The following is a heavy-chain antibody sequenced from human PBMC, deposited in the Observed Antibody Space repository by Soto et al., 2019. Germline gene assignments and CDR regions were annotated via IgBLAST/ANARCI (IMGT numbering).Heavy chain of an antibody. CDR2: ISAYNGNT. CDR1: GYTFTSYG. Sequence: GASVKVSCKASGYTFTSYGISWVRQAPGQGLEWMGWISAYNGNTNYAQKLQGRVTMTTDTSTSTAYMELRSLRSDDTAVYYCARGPPLNYDILTGPLVMDGWAQGTTVTVSS. D-gene: IGHD3-9*01. CDR3: ARGPPLNYDILTGPLVMDG. J-gene: IGHJ6*02. V-gene: IGHV1-18*01.